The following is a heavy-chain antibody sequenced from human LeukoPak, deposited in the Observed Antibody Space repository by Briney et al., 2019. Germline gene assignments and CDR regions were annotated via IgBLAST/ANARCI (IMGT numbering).Heavy chain of an antibody. J-gene: IGHJ5*02. CDR1: GGSISSYY. Sequence: SETLSLTCTVSGGSISSYYWSWIRQPPGKGLEWIGYIYYSGSTNYNPSLKSRVTISVDTSKNQFSLKLSSVTAADTAVYYCAGGYGDDYGDFYVFDPWGQGTLVTVSS. CDR3: AGGYGDDYGDFYVFDP. D-gene: IGHD4-17*01. V-gene: IGHV4-59*01. CDR2: IYYSGST.